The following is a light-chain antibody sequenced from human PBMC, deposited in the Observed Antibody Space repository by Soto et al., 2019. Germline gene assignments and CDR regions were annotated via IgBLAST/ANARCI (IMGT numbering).Light chain of an antibody. CDR3: QQTYSIPRA. V-gene: IGKV1-39*01. Sequence: DIQMTQSPSSLSASAGDRVTITCRASQNIARYLYWFQQKPGKAPNLLIYVASNLQSGVPSRFSGSGSGTDFTLTINNLQPEDFATYYCQQTYSIPRAFGQGT. CDR2: VAS. CDR1: QNIARY. J-gene: IGKJ2*01.